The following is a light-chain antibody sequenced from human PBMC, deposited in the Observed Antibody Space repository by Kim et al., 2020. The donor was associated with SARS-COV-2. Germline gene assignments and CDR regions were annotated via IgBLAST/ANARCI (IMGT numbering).Light chain of an antibody. CDR1: QSISSW. CDR3: QQYNSYPLT. Sequence: AAVGDRFTITCRASQSISSWLAWYQQKPGKAPKVLIYKASSLESGVPSRFSGSGSGTEFSLTISSLQPDDFATYYCQQYNSYPLTFGGGTKVEIK. CDR2: KAS. J-gene: IGKJ4*01. V-gene: IGKV1-5*03.